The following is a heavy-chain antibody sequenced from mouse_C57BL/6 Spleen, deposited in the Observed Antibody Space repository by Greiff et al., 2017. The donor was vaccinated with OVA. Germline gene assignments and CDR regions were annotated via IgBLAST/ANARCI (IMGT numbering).Heavy chain of an antibody. V-gene: IGHV5-4*03. CDR2: ISDGGSYT. CDR3: ARAHYDGYPAWFAY. Sequence: EVKVEESGGGLVKPGGSLKLSCAASGFTFSSYAMSWVRQTPAKRLEWVATISDGGSYTYYPDNVKGRFTISRDNAKNNLYLQMSHLKSEDTAMYYCARAHYDGYPAWFAYWGQGTLVTVSA. D-gene: IGHD2-3*01. CDR1: GFTFSSYA. J-gene: IGHJ3*01.